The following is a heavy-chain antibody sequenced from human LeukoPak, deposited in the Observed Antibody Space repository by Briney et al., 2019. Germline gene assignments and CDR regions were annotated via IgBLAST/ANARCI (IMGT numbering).Heavy chain of an antibody. CDR1: GFTFSSYG. Sequence: GGSLRLSCAASGFTFSSYGMSWVRQAPGKGLEWVSAISGSGGSTYYADSVKGRFTISRDNSKNTLYLQMNSLRAEDTAVYYCAKDRLLRYFGWPPHWGQGTLVTVSS. CDR3: AKDRLLRYFGWPPH. D-gene: IGHD3-9*01. J-gene: IGHJ4*02. V-gene: IGHV3-23*01. CDR2: ISGSGGST.